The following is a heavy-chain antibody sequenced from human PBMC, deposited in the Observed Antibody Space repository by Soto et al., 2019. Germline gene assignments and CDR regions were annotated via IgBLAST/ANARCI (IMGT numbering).Heavy chain of an antibody. V-gene: IGHV3-21*05. CDR3: ATGHYYYDSSAYYYS. CDR1: GFTFSTYS. D-gene: IGHD3-22*01. Sequence: GGSLRLSCAASGFTFSTYSMNWVRQAPGKGLEWVSYISSSSSYINYADSVKGRFTISRDNAKNSLYLQMNSLRAEDTAVYYCATGHYYYDSSAYYYSWGQGTLVTVSP. CDR2: ISSSSSYI. J-gene: IGHJ4*02.